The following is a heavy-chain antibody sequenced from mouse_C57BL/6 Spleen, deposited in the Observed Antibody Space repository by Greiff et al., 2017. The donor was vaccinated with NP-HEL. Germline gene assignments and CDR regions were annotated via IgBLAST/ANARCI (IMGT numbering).Heavy chain of an antibody. CDR3: ANLDSAGYRHYAMDY. CDR2: INPSSGYT. J-gene: IGHJ4*01. CDR1: GYTFTSYT. V-gene: IGHV1-4*01. D-gene: IGHD3-2*02. Sequence: VQLQQSGAELARPGASVKMSCKASGYTFTSYTMHWVKQRPGQGLEWIGYINPSSGYTKYNQKFKDKATLTADKYSSTAYMQLSSLTSEDSAVYYCANLDSAGYRHYAMDYWGQGTSVTVSS.